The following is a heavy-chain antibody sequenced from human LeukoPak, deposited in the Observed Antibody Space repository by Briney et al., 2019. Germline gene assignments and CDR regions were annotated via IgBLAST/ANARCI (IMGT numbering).Heavy chain of an antibody. V-gene: IGHV3-21*01. CDR3: ARCGDRRGLGTDYGYNWFDP. CDR2: ISSSSSYI. CDR1: GFTFSSYS. J-gene: IGHJ5*02. D-gene: IGHD4-17*01. Sequence: GGSLRLSCAASGFTFSSYSMNWVRQAPGKGLEWVSSISSSSSYIYYADSVKGRFTISRDNAKNSLYLQMNSLRAEDTAVYYCARCGDRRGLGTDYGYNWFDPWGQGTLVTVSS.